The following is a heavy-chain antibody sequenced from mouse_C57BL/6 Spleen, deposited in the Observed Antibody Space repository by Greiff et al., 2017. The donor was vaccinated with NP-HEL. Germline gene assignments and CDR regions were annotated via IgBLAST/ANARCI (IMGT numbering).Heavy chain of an antibody. CDR2: INPNNGGT. D-gene: IGHD2-5*01. J-gene: IGHJ4*01. V-gene: IGHV1-22*01. CDR1: GYTFTDYN. CDR3: ARPPDYYSNYLYAMDY. Sequence: EVQLQQSGPELVKPGASVKMSCKASGYTFTDYNMHWVKQSHGKSLEWIGYINPNNGGTSYNQKFKGKATLTVNKSSSTAYMELRSLTSEDSAVYYCARPPDYYSNYLYAMDYWGQGTSVTVSS.